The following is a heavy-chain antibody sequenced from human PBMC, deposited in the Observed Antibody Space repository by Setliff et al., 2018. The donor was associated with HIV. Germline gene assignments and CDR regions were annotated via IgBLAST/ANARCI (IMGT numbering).Heavy chain of an antibody. V-gene: IGHV1-2*02. CDR1: GYTFTTYY. D-gene: IGHD4-17*01. CDR3: ARDDHGDPFDY. J-gene: IGHJ4*02. CDR2: INCNSGGT. Sequence: ASVKVSCKASGYTFTTYYIHWVRQAPGQGLEWMGWINCNSGGTYYAQNFQGRVTMTRDTSINTAYMELSRLRSDDTAVYYCARDDHGDPFDYWGQGTLVTVSS.